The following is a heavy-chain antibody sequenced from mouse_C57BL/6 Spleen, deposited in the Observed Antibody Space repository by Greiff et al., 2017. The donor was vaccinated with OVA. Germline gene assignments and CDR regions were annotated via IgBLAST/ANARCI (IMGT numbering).Heavy chain of an antibody. D-gene: IGHD2-2*01. CDR1: GYSITSGYY. CDR2: ISYDGSN. Sequence: EESGPGLVKPSQSLSLTCSVTGYSITSGYYWNWIRQFPGNKLEWMGYISYDGSNNYNPSLKNRISITRDTSKNQFFLKLNSVTTEDTATYYCARGGVTNDYWGQGTTLTVSS. J-gene: IGHJ2*01. CDR3: ARGGVTNDY. V-gene: IGHV3-6*01.